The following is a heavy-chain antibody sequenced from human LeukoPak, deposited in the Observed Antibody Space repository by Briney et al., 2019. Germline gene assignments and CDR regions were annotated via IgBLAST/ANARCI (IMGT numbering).Heavy chain of an antibody. V-gene: IGHV3-7*01. CDR1: GFTFSNYA. J-gene: IGHJ4*02. Sequence: PGGSLRLSCLASGFTFSNYAMSWVRQAPGKGLEWVANIKQDGSEKYYVDSVQGRFTISRDNAKNTLYMQMNSLRADDTAVYYCARGVYEEDVNYWGQGTLVTVSS. D-gene: IGHD6-13*01. CDR2: IKQDGSEK. CDR3: ARGVYEEDVNY.